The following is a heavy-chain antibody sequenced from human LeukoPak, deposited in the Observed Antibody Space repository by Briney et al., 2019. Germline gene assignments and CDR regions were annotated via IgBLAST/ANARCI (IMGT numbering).Heavy chain of an antibody. CDR1: GFTFDDYA. J-gene: IGHJ6*02. V-gene: IGHV3-9*01. CDR2: ISWNSGSI. D-gene: IGHD6-13*01. CDR3: AREQQLNYYYYYGMDV. Sequence: PGRSLRLSCAVSGFTFDDYAMHWVRQAPGKGLEWVSGISWNSGSIGYADSVKGRFTISRDNAKNSLYLQMNSLRAEDTAVYYCAREQQLNYYYYYGMDVWGQGTTVTVSS.